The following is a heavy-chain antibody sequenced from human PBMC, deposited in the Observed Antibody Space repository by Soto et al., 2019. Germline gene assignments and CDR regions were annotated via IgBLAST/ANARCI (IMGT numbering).Heavy chain of an antibody. CDR1: GGSISGYY. CDR3: ARGSAAGTKSPFDY. D-gene: IGHD6-13*01. Sequence: VQLQESGPGLVKPSETLSLTCTVSGGSISGYYWSWIRQSPGKGLEWIGYIHYSGSTNYNPSLKSRVTISVDTSRNQLSVKLSSVTAADTAVYYCARGSAAGTKSPFDYWGQGTLVTVSS. V-gene: IGHV4-59*01. CDR2: IHYSGST. J-gene: IGHJ4*02.